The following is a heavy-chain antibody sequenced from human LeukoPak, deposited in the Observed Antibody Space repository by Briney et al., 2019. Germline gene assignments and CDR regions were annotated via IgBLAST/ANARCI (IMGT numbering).Heavy chain of an antibody. V-gene: IGHV3-30*18. Sequence: PGGSLRLSCAASGFTFSSYGMHWVRQSPGIGLEWVAVISYDGSNKYYADSVKGRFTIPRDNSKNTLYLQMNSLRAEDTAVYYCAKDVAFWSGYPLHWGQGTLVTVSS. D-gene: IGHD3-3*01. CDR1: GFTFSSYG. CDR3: AKDVAFWSGYPLH. J-gene: IGHJ4*02. CDR2: ISYDGSNK.